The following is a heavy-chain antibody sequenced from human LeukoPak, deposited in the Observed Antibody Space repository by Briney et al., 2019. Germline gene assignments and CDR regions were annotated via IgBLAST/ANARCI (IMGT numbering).Heavy chain of an antibody. CDR1: GFTFKDYA. CDR2: ISWNSGTT. D-gene: IGHD4-11*01. V-gene: IGHV3-9*01. CDR3: ARERYGNYN. J-gene: IGHJ4*02. Sequence: GGSLRLSCTASGFTFKDYAMYWVRQAPGKGLEWVSGISWNSGTTDYADSVKGRFTISRDNAKNSLFLQMNSLRAEDTAVYYCARERYGNYNWGQGTLVTVSS.